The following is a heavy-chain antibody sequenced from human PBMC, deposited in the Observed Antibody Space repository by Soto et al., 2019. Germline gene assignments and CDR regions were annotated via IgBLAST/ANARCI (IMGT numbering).Heavy chain of an antibody. CDR3: ARVAFLRDYGDYVGSAFDI. J-gene: IGHJ3*02. CDR1: GFTFSSYG. CDR2: IWYDGSNK. D-gene: IGHD4-17*01. Sequence: GGSLRLSCAASGFTFSSYGMHWVRQAPGKGLEWVAVIWYDGSNKYYADSVKGRFTISRDNSKNTLYLQMNSLRAEDTAVYYCARVAFLRDYGDYVGSAFDIWGQGTMVTVSS. V-gene: IGHV3-33*01.